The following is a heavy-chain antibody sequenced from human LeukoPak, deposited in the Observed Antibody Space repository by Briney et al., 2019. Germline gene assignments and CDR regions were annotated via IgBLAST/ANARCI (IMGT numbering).Heavy chain of an antibody. CDR3: ARGDGQWQLVDY. CDR2: MNPNSGNT. V-gene: IGHV1-8*01. CDR1: GYTFTSYD. Sequence: GASVKVSCKASGYTFTSYDINWVRQATGQGLEWMGWMNPNSGNTGYAQKFQGRVTMTRDTSISTAYMELSRLRSDDTAVYYCARGDGQWQLVDYWGQGTLVTVSS. J-gene: IGHJ4*02. D-gene: IGHD6-6*01.